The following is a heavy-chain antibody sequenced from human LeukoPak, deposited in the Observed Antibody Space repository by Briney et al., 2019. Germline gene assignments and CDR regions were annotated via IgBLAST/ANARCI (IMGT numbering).Heavy chain of an antibody. J-gene: IGHJ4*02. CDR2: IFHSGRT. D-gene: IGHD6-19*01. CDR1: GYSISSGYF. CDR3: ARRSGSGWNYFDY. Sequence: PSETLSLTCAVSGYSISSGYFWDWIRQPPGKGLEWIGSIFHSGRTYYNPSLKSRVIISVDTSKNQFSLRLSSVTAADTAVYYCARRSGSGWNYFDYWGQGTLVTVSS. V-gene: IGHV4-38-2*01.